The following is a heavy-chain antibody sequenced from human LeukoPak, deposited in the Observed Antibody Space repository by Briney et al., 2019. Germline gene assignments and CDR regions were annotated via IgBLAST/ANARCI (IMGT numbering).Heavy chain of an antibody. CDR2: ISNDGSSK. CDR3: ANKPAGFDP. D-gene: IGHD1-14*01. Sequence: GGSLRLSCAASEFIFSTYTMHWVRQAPGKGLEWVAIISNDGSSKYYADSVKGRFTISRDNSKNTLDLQMNSLRAEDTAVYYCANKPAGFDPWGQGTLVTVSS. J-gene: IGHJ5*02. V-gene: IGHV3-30-3*01. CDR1: EFIFSTYT.